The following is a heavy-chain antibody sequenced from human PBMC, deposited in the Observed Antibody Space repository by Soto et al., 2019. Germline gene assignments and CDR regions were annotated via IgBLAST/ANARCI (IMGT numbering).Heavy chain of an antibody. CDR2: ISGRAEKT. CDR3: ARSRDSDAWYSLDY. D-gene: IGHD6-19*01. V-gene: IGHV3-23*01. CDR1: GFSFFSSA. Sequence: GGSLRLSCAASGFSFFSSAMSWVRQTPGGGLEWVSSISGRAEKTYYADSVKGRFTISRHISKGTLSLEMTSLRAEDSALYYCARSRDSDAWYSLDYRGQGSLVTVSS. J-gene: IGHJ4*02.